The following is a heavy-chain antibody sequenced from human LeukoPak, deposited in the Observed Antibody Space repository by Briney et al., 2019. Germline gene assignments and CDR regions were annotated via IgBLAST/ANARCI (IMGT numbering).Heavy chain of an antibody. CDR2: LYYSGGT. J-gene: IGHJ2*01. CDR1: GGSMSGYY. V-gene: IGHV4-59*01. Sequence: PSETLSLTCTVSGGSMSGYYWTWIRQPPGKGLEWIGYLYYSGGTTYNPSPKSRVTISLDRSKNQFSLNPNSVTAADTAVYYCARSGYSYRTDWFFNLWGRGTLVTVSS. D-gene: IGHD5-18*01. CDR3: ARSGYSYRTDWFFNL.